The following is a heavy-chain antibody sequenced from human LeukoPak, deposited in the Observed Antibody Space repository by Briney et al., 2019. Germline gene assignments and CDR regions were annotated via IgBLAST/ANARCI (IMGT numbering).Heavy chain of an antibody. V-gene: IGHV4-4*07. J-gene: IGHJ4*02. D-gene: IGHD3-16*01. CDR1: GGSMSRYF. Sequence: PSETLSLTCTVSGGSMSRYFWTWTRHYARRGLELIGRIYISGSTNYNPSLNSRLTMSVDTSKNQFFLKLSSVTAADTAVYYCARERYASGNPSTASFDYWGQGTLATVSS. CDR3: ARERYASGNPSTASFDY. CDR2: IYISGST.